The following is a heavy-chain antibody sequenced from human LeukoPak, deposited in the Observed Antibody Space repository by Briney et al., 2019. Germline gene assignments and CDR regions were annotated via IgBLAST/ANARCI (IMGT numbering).Heavy chain of an antibody. V-gene: IGHV3-30*02. CDR1: EFTFSSYG. CDR3: AKDLRAAAGTGWFDP. Sequence: GGSLRLSCAASEFTFSSYGMHWVRQAPGKGLEWVAFIRYDGSNKYYADSVKGRFTISRDNSKNTLYLQMNSLRAEDTAVYYCAKDLRAAAGTGWFDPWGQGTLVTVSS. J-gene: IGHJ5*02. D-gene: IGHD6-13*01. CDR2: IRYDGSNK.